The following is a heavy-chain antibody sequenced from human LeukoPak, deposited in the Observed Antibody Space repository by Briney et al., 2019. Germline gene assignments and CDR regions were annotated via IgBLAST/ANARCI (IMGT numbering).Heavy chain of an antibody. V-gene: IGHV3-23*01. CDR2: ISGSGGNS. D-gene: IGHD2-2*01. CDR3: AKGRTYCSGTSCYFFDF. J-gene: IGHJ4*02. CDR1: GFTFSSYA. Sequence: GGSLRLSCAASGFTFSSYAMHWVRQSPGKGLEWVAGISGSGGNSDYADSVKGRFTISRDNSQNTLYLQMTNLRAEDTAMYYCAKGRTYCSGTSCYFFDFWGQGTLVTVSS.